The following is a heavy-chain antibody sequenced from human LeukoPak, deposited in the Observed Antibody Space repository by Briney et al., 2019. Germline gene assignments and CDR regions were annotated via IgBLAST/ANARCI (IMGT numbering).Heavy chain of an antibody. V-gene: IGHV3-74*01. D-gene: IGHD3-22*01. Sequence: GGSLRLSCAASGFTFSSYWMHWVRQAPGKGLVWVSRINSDGSSTSYADSVKGRFTISRDNAKNTLYLQMNSLRAEDTAVYYCAREGYYYDSSGYPHYFDYWGQGTLVTVSS. CDR2: INSDGSST. CDR3: AREGYYYDSSGYPHYFDY. J-gene: IGHJ4*02. CDR1: GFTFSSYW.